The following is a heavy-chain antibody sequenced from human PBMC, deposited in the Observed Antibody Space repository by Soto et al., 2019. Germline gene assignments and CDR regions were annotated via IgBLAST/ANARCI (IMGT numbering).Heavy chain of an antibody. CDR1: GFTFSSYA. J-gene: IGHJ6*02. CDR3: ARSTGVWQQLVRRDYYYYGMDV. V-gene: IGHV3-30-3*01. Sequence: GGSLRLSCAASGFTFSSYAMHWVRQAPGKGLEWVAVISYDGSNKYYADSVKGRFTISRDNSKNTLYLQMNSLRAEDTAVYYCARSTGVWQQLVRRDYYYYGMDVWGQGTTVTVSS. CDR2: ISYDGSNK. D-gene: IGHD6-13*01.